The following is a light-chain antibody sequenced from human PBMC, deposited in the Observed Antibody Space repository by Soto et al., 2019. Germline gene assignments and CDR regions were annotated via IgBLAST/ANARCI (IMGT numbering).Light chain of an antibody. CDR3: SSYTSSSTLVV. J-gene: IGLJ2*01. V-gene: IGLV2-14*01. CDR1: SSDVGGYNY. CDR2: EVS. Sequence: QSALTQPASVSGSPGQSITISCTGTSSDVGGYNYVSWYQQHPGKAPKLMMYEVSDRRSGVSNRLSGSKSGNTASLTISGLQAEDDADYYCSSYTSSSTLVVFGGGTKPPS.